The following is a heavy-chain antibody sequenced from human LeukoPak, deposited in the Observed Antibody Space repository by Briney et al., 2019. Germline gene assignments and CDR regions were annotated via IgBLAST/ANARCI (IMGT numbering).Heavy chain of an antibody. CDR2: IKQDGSEK. J-gene: IGHJ4*02. CDR3: ARAPIAAAGTNQDY. CDR1: GFTFSSYW. Sequence: GGSLRLSCAASGFTFSSYWMSWVRQAPGKGLEWVANIKQDGSEKYYVDSVKGRFTISRDNAKNSLYLQMNSVRAEDTAVYYCARAPIAAAGTNQDYWGQGTLVTVSS. D-gene: IGHD6-13*01. V-gene: IGHV3-7*01.